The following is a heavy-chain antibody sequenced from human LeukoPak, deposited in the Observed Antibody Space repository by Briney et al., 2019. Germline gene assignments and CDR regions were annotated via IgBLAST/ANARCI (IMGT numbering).Heavy chain of an antibody. CDR3: ARVLETDCTGGSCYSGLDY. CDR2: ISRTGTYI. CDR1: GFTFSSYN. D-gene: IGHD2-15*01. V-gene: IGHV3-21*01. Sequence: GGSLRLSCAASGFTFSSYNMKWVRQAPGEGLEWVSSISRTGTYIYYAGSVEGRFTVSRDNAQNSLYLQMNSLRVEDTAVYYCARVLETDCTGGSCYSGLDYWGQGTLVTVSS. J-gene: IGHJ4*02.